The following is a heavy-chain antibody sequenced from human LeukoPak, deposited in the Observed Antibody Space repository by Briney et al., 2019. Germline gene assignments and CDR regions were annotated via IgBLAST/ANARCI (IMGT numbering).Heavy chain of an antibody. D-gene: IGHD2-21*02. V-gene: IGHV3-49*04. CDR3: TRTCGGDCYLLDY. Sequence: GGSLRLSCTASGFTFGDYAMSWVHQAPGKGLEWVGFIRSKAYGGTTEYAASGKARFTISRDDSKSIAYLQMNSLKTEDTAVYYCTRTCGGDCYLLDYWGQGTLVTVSS. J-gene: IGHJ4*02. CDR1: GFTFGDYA. CDR2: IRSKAYGGTT.